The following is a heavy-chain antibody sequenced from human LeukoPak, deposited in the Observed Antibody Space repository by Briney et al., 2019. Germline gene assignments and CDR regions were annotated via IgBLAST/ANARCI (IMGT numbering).Heavy chain of an antibody. CDR2: IRYDGSNK. Sequence: QPGGSLRLSCAAPGFTFSSYGMHWVRQAPGRGLEWVAFIRYDGSNKYYADSVKGRFTISRDNSKNTLYLQMNSLRAEDTAVYYCAKDSAGYCSSTSCYPWFDPWGQGTLVTVSS. J-gene: IGHJ5*02. CDR1: GFTFSSYG. CDR3: AKDSAGYCSSTSCYPWFDP. V-gene: IGHV3-30*02. D-gene: IGHD2-2*03.